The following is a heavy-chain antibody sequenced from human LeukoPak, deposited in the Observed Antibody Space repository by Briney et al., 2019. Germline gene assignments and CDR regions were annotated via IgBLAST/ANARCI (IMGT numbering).Heavy chain of an antibody. J-gene: IGHJ4*02. CDR3: ARAYCSSTSCFG. D-gene: IGHD2-2*01. CDR2: ISYSSRAR. V-gene: IGHV3-48*01. Sequence: PGGSLRLSCAASGFTFSSYNMNWVRQAPGKGLEWVSSISYSSRARYYADSVKGRFTISRDNFKDSLYLQMDSLRAEDTAVYYCARAYCSSTSCFGRGQGTLVTVSS. CDR1: GFTFSSYN.